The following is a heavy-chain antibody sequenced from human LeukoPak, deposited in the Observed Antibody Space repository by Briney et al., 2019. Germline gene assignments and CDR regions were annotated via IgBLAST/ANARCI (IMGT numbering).Heavy chain of an antibody. Sequence: SQTLSLTCAVSGGSISSDGYSWSWIRQPPGKGLEWIVYIYSSGSTYYNPSLKSRVTISVDRSKTQFSLKLSSVTAADTAVYYCARERSTDAGAPENWFDPWGQGILVTVSS. J-gene: IGHJ5*02. CDR3: ARERSTDAGAPENWFDP. D-gene: IGHD2-2*01. CDR1: GGSISSDGYS. CDR2: IYSSGST. V-gene: IGHV4-30-2*01.